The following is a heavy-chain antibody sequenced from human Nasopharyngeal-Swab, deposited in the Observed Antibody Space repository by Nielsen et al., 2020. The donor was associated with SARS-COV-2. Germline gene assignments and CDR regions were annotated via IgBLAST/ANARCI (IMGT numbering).Heavy chain of an antibody. V-gene: IGHV4-38-2*02. D-gene: IGHD6-19*01. CDR3: ARGGYSSGWVVY. J-gene: IGHJ4*02. CDR2: IYHSGST. CDR1: GYSISSGYY. Sequence: SETLSLTCPVSGYSISSGYYWGWIRQPPGKGLEWIGSIYHSGSTYYNPSLKSRVTISVDTSKNQFSLKLSSVTAADTAVYYCARGGYSSGWVVYWGQGTLVTVSS.